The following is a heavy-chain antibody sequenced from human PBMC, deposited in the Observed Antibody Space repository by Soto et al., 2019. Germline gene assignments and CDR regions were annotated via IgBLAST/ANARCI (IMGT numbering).Heavy chain of an antibody. D-gene: IGHD2-21*01. CDR1: GFTFSNYG. CDR2: IWYDGNNQ. Sequence: QVQLVESGGGVVQPGGSLRLSCAASGFTFSNYGMHWVRQAPGKGLEWVAVIWYDGNNQYYADSVKGRFTTSRDNSNNTLYVQMTSLRAEDTAVYYCARGLHSLFDYWGQGTLVTVSS. CDR3: ARGLHSLFDY. J-gene: IGHJ4*02. V-gene: IGHV3-33*01.